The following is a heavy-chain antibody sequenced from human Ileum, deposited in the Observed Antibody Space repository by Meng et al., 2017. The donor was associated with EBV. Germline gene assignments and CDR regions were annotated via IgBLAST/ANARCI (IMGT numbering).Heavy chain of an antibody. Sequence: QVQRKGSGPRLVKPSQTLSLTFAVSGGSISSGGLYWSWIRQPPGKGLEWIGYIHYSGSTYYNPSLKSRVSLSIDTSRSQFSLRLSSVTAADTAVYYCARDTDLYYYDNSGFDFWGQGTLVTVSS. CDR1: GGSISSGGLY. CDR2: IHYSGST. J-gene: IGHJ4*02. CDR3: ARDTDLYYYDNSGFDF. V-gene: IGHV4-30-4*01. D-gene: IGHD3-22*01.